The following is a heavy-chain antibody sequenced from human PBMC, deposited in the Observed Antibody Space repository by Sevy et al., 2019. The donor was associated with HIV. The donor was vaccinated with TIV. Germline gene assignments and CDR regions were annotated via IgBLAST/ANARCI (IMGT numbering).Heavy chain of an antibody. CDR1: GFTVSSNY. V-gene: IGHV3-53*01. Sequence: GGSLRLSCAASGFTVSSNYMSWVRQAPGKGLEWVSVFYSGGGTYYEDSVKGRFTISRDNSKNTLYLQMNSLRAEDTAVYYCASSIAARYYFDYWGQGTLVTVSS. CDR2: FYSGGGT. D-gene: IGHD6-6*01. CDR3: ASSIAARYYFDY. J-gene: IGHJ4*02.